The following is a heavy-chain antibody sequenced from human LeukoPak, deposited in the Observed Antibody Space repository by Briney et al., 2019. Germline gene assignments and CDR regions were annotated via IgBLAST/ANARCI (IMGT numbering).Heavy chain of an antibody. Sequence: GGSLRLSCAASGFTFSSHGMNWVRQAPGKGLEWVSGIIPSGHTTYYADSVRGRFTISGDNSRNTLYLQMNSLRAEDTAVYYCAKRSLSGSYLGFDYWGQGTLVTVSS. CDR3: AKRSLSGSYLGFDY. CDR1: GFTFSSHG. J-gene: IGHJ4*02. V-gene: IGHV3-23*01. CDR2: IIPSGHTT. D-gene: IGHD1-26*01.